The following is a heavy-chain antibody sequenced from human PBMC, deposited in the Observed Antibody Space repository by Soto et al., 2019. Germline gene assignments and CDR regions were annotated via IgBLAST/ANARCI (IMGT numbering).Heavy chain of an antibody. Sequence: GGSLRLSCAASGFTFSDYYMSWIRQAPGKGLEWVSYISSSGSTIYYADSVKGRFTISRDNAKNSLYLQMNSLRAEDTAVYYCARDPVVGEWFYAFDIWGQGTMVTVSS. CDR2: ISSSGSTI. CDR1: GFTFSDYY. V-gene: IGHV3-11*01. J-gene: IGHJ3*02. D-gene: IGHD3-3*01. CDR3: ARDPVVGEWFYAFDI.